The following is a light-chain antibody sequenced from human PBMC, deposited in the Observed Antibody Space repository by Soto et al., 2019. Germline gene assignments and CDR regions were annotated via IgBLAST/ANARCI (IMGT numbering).Light chain of an antibody. V-gene: IGLV2-8*01. J-gene: IGLJ1*01. CDR3: SSYAGSNNIYV. Sequence: QSALTQPPSASGSPGQSVTISCTGTSSDVGGYNYVSWYQQHPGKAPKLMIYEVSKRPSGVPDRFSGSKSGSTASLTVSGLQAEDEADYYCSSYAGSNNIYVFGTGTKLTVL. CDR1: SSDVGGYNY. CDR2: EVS.